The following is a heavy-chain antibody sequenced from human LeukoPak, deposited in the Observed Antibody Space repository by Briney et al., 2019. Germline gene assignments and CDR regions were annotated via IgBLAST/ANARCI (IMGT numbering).Heavy chain of an antibody. J-gene: IGHJ6*02. Sequence: GGSLRLSCAASGFTFSSYWMHWVRQAPGKGLVWVSRINSDGSSTSYADSVKGRFTISRDNARNTLCLQMNSLRAEDTAVYYCARVRQLVPLAGYGMDVWGQGTTVTVSS. CDR1: GFTFSSYW. D-gene: IGHD6-13*01. CDR2: INSDGSST. CDR3: ARVRQLVPLAGYGMDV. V-gene: IGHV3-74*01.